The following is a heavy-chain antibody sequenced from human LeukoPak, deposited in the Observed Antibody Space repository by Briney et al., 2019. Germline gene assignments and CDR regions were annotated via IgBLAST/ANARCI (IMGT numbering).Heavy chain of an antibody. J-gene: IGHJ5*02. D-gene: IGHD3-3*01. Sequence: GASVKVSCKASGGTFSSYAISWVRQASGQGLEWMGRIIPIFGTANYAQKFQGRVTITTDESTSTAYMELSSLRSEDTAVYYCARAPRIGDFWSGYYWLWLDPWGQGTLVTVSS. V-gene: IGHV1-69*05. CDR2: IIPIFGTA. CDR1: GGTFSSYA. CDR3: ARAPRIGDFWSGYYWLWLDP.